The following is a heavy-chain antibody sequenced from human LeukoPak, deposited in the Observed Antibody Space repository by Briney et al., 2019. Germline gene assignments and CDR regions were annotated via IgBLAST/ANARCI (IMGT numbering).Heavy chain of an antibody. J-gene: IGHJ4*02. D-gene: IGHD2-2*01. V-gene: IGHV3-23*01. CDR2: ISGSGGST. CDR1: GFTFSSYA. Sequence: GGSLRLSCAASGFTFSSYAMSWVRQAPGKGLEWVSAISGSGGSTYYADSVKGRFTISRDNSKNTLYLQMNSLRAEDTAVYYCAKYESPSIVVVPAAFDDWGQGTLVTVSS. CDR3: AKYESPSIVVVPAAFDD.